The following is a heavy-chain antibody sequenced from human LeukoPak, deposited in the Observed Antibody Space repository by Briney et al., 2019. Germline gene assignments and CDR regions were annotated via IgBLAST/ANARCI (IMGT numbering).Heavy chain of an antibody. CDR1: GYTFTGYY. D-gene: IGHD3-16*01. Sequence: ASVKVSCKASGYTFTGYYMHWVRQAPGQGLEWMGWINPNSGGTNYAQKFQGRVTMTRDTSISTAYMELSRLRSDDTAVYYCERDLTFPAPSDYWGQGTLVTVSS. V-gene: IGHV1-2*02. J-gene: IGHJ4*02. CDR3: ERDLTFPAPSDY. CDR2: INPNSGGT.